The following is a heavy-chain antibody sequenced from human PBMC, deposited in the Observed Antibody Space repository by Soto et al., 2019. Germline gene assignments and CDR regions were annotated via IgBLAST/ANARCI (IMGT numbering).Heavy chain of an antibody. D-gene: IGHD3-22*01. Sequence: ASVKVSCKASGYSFIAYGLSWVRQAPGQGLEWMGWISVYNGKTNYAQNFQGRVTVTPDTSTSTVYMELRSLRSDDTAVYYCARGRRPLNGGQLDTSGYFGYWGQGTLVTVSS. J-gene: IGHJ4*02. V-gene: IGHV1-18*01. CDR1: GYSFIAYG. CDR3: ARGRRPLNGGQLDTSGYFGY. CDR2: ISVYNGKT.